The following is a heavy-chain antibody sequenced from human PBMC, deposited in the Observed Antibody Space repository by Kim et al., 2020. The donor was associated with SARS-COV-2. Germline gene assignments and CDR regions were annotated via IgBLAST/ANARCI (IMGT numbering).Heavy chain of an antibody. V-gene: IGHV3-23*01. CDR2: ISGSGNKT. CDR1: GFTFSNYA. CDR3: AKGAYGDNFRHAFDI. Sequence: GGSLRLSCAASGFTFSNYAMGWVRQTPGEGLEWVSGISGSGNKTYYANSLKGRFTISRDNSKNTLFLQMNSLRAEDTAVYYCAKGAYGDNFRHAFDIWGQGTMVTVS. J-gene: IGHJ3*02. D-gene: IGHD4-17*01.